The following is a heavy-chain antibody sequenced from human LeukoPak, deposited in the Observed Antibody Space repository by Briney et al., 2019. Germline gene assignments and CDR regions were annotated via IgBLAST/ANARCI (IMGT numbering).Heavy chain of an antibody. J-gene: IGHJ4*02. D-gene: IGHD3-10*01. V-gene: IGHV3-66*01. Sequence: GGSLRLSCAASGFTVSSNYMSWVRQAPGKGLEWVSVIYSGGSTYYADSVKGRFTISRDNSKNTLYLQMNSLRAEDTAVYYCARDSTYYYDSGSSGPHYFDNWGQGTLVTVSS. CDR2: IYSGGST. CDR3: ARDSTYYYDSGSSGPHYFDN. CDR1: GFTVSSNY.